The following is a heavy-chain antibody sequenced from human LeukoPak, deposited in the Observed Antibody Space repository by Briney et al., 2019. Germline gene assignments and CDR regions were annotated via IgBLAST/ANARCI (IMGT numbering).Heavy chain of an antibody. CDR1: GFTLSNHW. CDR3: ARDLTGALDY. D-gene: IGHD7-27*01. J-gene: IGHJ4*02. V-gene: IGHV3-7*01. CDR2: IKQDGSEK. Sequence: GGSLRLSCAASGFTLSNHWMIWVRQAPGKGLECVANIKQDGSEKYYVDSVKGRFTISRDNAKNSLYLQMNSLRAEDTAVYHCARDLTGALDYWGQGTLVTVSS.